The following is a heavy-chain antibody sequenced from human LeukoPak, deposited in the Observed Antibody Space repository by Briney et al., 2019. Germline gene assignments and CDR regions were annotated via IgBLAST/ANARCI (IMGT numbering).Heavy chain of an antibody. CDR3: ARGGSIDAFDI. CDR1: GGSISSSSHY. D-gene: IGHD1-26*01. V-gene: IGHV4-39*07. J-gene: IGHJ3*02. Sequence: SETLSLTCNISGGSISSSSHYWGWIRQPPGKGLEWIGSIYYSGSTYYNPSLKSRVTISVDTSKNQFSLQLNSVTPEDTAVYCCARGGSIDAFDIWGQGTMVTVSS. CDR2: IYYSGST.